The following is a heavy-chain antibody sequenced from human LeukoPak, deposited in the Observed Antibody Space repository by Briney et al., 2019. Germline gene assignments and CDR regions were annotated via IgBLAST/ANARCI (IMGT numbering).Heavy chain of an antibody. CDR1: GYTFTGYY. Sequence: ASVKVSCKASGYTFTGYYMHWVRQAPGQGLEWMGWINPNSGGTNYAQKFQGRVTMTRDTSMSTAYMELSRLRSDDTAVYYCARAYYYDSSGYPNDYWGQGTLVTVSS. V-gene: IGHV1-2*02. CDR2: INPNSGGT. CDR3: ARAYYYDSSGYPNDY. J-gene: IGHJ4*02. D-gene: IGHD3-22*01.